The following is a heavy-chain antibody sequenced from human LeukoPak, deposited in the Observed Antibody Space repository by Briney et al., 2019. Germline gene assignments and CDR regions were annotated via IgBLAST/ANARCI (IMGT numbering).Heavy chain of an antibody. V-gene: IGHV5-51*01. CDR3: ACREFYSPWPGP. J-gene: IGHJ5*02. D-gene: IGHD5-18*01. Sequence: GESLKISCKGSGYSFTSYWIGWVRQTPGKGLEWMGVIYPGDSRTRYNPTFEGQVTISADKSIYTAYLQWGSLKASDTAMYYCACREFYSPWPGPWGQGTLVTVSS. CDR2: IYPGDSRT. CDR1: GYSFTSYW.